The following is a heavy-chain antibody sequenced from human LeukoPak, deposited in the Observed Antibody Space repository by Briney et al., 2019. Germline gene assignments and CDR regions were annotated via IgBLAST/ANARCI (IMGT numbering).Heavy chain of an antibody. CDR3: ATNSSSFY. V-gene: IGHV3-74*01. CDR2: TNTDGSNT. D-gene: IGHD6-13*01. Sequence: PGGSLRLSCADSGFTLRNYWMHWIRQAPGKGLVWVSLTNTDGSNTNYADSVKGRFTISRDNAKNTLYLQMNSLRAEDTAVYYCATNSSSFYWGQGTLVTVSS. J-gene: IGHJ4*02. CDR1: GFTLRNYW.